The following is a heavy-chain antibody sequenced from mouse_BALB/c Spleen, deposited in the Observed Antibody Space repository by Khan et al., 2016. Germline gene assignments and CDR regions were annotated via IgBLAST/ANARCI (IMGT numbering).Heavy chain of an antibody. V-gene: IGHV1-77*01. J-gene: IGHJ4*01. D-gene: IGHD1-2*01. CDR3: ARSYYGYFAMDY. CDR1: GYTFTDYY. Sequence: QVQLKQSGTELPRPGASVKLSCKASGYTFTDYYLHWVKQRTGQGLEWIGEIFPGSGITYYNEKFKGNASLTADTSSSTAYMQLSSLTSEDSAVYFCARSYYGYFAMDYWGHGASVTVSS. CDR2: IFPGSGIT.